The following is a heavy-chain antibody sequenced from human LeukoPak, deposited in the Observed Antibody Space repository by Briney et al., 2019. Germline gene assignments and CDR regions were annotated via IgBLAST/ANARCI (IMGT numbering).Heavy chain of an antibody. D-gene: IGHD3-10*01. Sequence: ASVKVSCKASGYTFTSYAMNWVRQAPGQGLEWMGWINTNTGNPPYAQGFTGRFVFSLDTSVSTAYLQISSLKAEDTAVYYCARGMARGVIRWFDPWGQGTLVTVSS. CDR1: GYTFTSYA. V-gene: IGHV7-4-1*02. J-gene: IGHJ5*02. CDR2: INTNTGNP. CDR3: ARGMARGVIRWFDP.